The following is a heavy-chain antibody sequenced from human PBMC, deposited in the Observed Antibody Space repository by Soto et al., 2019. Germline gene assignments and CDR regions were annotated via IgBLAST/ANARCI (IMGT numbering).Heavy chain of an antibody. V-gene: IGHV4-30-2*01. Sequence: SETLSLTCAVSGGSISSGCYSWSWIRQPPGKGLEWIGYIYHSGSTYYNPSLKSRVTISVDRSKNQFSLKLSSVTAADTAVYYCASSHAGAHITAAVHWGQGTLVTVSS. CDR1: GGSISSGCYS. CDR2: IYHSGST. D-gene: IGHD6-13*01. J-gene: IGHJ4*02. CDR3: ASSHAGAHITAAVH.